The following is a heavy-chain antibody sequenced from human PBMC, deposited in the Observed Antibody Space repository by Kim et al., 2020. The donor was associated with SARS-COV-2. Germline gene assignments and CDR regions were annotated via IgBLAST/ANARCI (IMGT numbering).Heavy chain of an antibody. CDR1: GGSISSSSYY. CDR3: ARHRAYYDSLTGYYHL. J-gene: IGHJ2*01. CDR2: IYYIGIT. V-gene: IGHV4-39*01. D-gene: IGHD3-9*01. Sequence: SETLSLTCTVSGGSISSSSYYWGWIRQPPGKGLEWIGSIYYIGITYYNTSLKSRVTISVDTSKTPFSLQLSSVHAADTAVYYCARHRAYYDSLTGYYHL.